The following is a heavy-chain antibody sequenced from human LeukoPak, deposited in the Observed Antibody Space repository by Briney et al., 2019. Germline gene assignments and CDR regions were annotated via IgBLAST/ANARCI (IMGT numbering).Heavy chain of an antibody. Sequence: PRASVKVSCKASGYTFTSYGISWVRQAPGQGLEWMGWISAYNGNTNYAQKLQGRVTMTTDTSTSTAYMELRSLRSDDTAVYYCARGGDIVVVTAPHSYYYYYMDVWGKGTTVTISS. CDR2: ISAYNGNT. CDR3: ARGGDIVVVTAPHSYYYYYMDV. CDR1: GYTFTSYG. J-gene: IGHJ6*03. V-gene: IGHV1-18*01. D-gene: IGHD2-21*02.